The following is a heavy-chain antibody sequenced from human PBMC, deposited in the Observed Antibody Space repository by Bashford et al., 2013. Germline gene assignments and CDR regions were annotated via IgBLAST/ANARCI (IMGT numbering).Heavy chain of an antibody. CDR2: IYWDEDK. CDR3: AHGIHSSSTSVLFDY. D-gene: IGHD2/OR15-2a*01. Sequence: SGPTLVKPTQTLTLTCTFSGFSLSTSGVSVGWIRQPPGKALEWLALIYWDEDKRYSPSLKSRLTISKDTSKNQVVLTMTNMDPVDTATYYCAHGIHSSSTSVLFDYWARESWSTVSS. CDR1: GFSLSTSGVS. J-gene: IGHJ4*02. V-gene: IGHV2-5*02.